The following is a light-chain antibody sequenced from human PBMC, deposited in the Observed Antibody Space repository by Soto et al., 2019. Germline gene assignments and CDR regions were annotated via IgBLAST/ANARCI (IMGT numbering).Light chain of an antibody. V-gene: IGKV3-20*01. CDR3: QQDGGSPWP. CDR2: TTS. J-gene: IGKJ1*01. Sequence: EIVLTQSPGTLSLSPGERATLSCRASQYVTSNYLAWYQQKPSQAPRLLIYTTSSRATGVPERFSGSGSGTDFTLTISRLEPEDSGVYYWQQDGGSPWPFGQGTKVEIK. CDR1: QYVTSNY.